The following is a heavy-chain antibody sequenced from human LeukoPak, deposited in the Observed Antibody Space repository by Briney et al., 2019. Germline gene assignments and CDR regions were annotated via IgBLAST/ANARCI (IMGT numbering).Heavy chain of an antibody. CDR1: GGTFSSYA. CDR2: IIPIFGTA. D-gene: IGHD3-10*01. Sequence: ASVKVSCKASGGTFSSYAISWVRQAPGQGLEWMGVIIPIFGTANYAQKFQGRATVTADESTSTAYMELSSLRSEDTAVYYCARDVGELLLYWGQGTLVTVSS. V-gene: IGHV1-69*13. CDR3: ARDVGELLLY. J-gene: IGHJ4*02.